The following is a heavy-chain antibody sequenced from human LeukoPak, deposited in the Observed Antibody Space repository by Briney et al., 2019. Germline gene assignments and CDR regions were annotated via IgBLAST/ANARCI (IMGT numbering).Heavy chain of an antibody. CDR2: IYYSGST. D-gene: IGHD3-10*01. Sequence: PSETLSLTCTVSGGSISSSSYYWGWIRQPPGKGLEWIGSIYYSGSTYYNPSLKSRVTISVDTSKNQFSLKLSSVTAADTAVYECARGARSGILDAFDIWGQGTMVTVSS. J-gene: IGHJ3*02. CDR3: ARGARSGILDAFDI. CDR1: GGSISSSSYY. V-gene: IGHV4-39*01.